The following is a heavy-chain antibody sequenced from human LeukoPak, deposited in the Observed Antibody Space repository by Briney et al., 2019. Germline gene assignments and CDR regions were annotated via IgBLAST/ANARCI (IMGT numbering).Heavy chain of an antibody. V-gene: IGHV3-48*01. D-gene: IGHD3-3*01. CDR3: ARDPRFLEWLPAAGFDAFDI. Sequence: PGGSLRLSCAASGFIFSSYSMNWVRPTPGRGLEGVSCISSSISTIYYADSVKGRFTISRDNAKNSLYLQMNSLRAEDTAVYYCARDPRFLEWLPAAGFDAFDIWGQGTMVTVSS. CDR1: GFIFSSYS. J-gene: IGHJ3*02. CDR2: ISSSISTI.